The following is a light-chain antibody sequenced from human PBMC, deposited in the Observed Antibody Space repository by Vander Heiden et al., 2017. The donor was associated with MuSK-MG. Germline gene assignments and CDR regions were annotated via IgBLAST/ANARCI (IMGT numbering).Light chain of an antibody. CDR1: QDISNY. V-gene: IGKV1-33*01. CDR2: DAS. J-gene: IGKJ4*01. CDR3: QQYDNLLLT. Sequence: DIQMTQSPSSLSSSVRDSVTITCQARQDISNYLNWYQQKAGKAPKLLIYDASNLETGVPSRFSGSGSGTDFTFTISSLQPEDIATYYCQQYDNLLLTFGGGTKVEIK.